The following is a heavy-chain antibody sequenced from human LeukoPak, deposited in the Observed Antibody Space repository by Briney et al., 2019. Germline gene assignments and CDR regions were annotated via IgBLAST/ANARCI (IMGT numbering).Heavy chain of an antibody. CDR3: ASVTFGGVIVDY. V-gene: IGHV4-59*01. CDR1: GGSISSYY. Sequence: SETLSLTCTVSGGSISSYYWSWIRQPPGKGLEWIGYIYYSGSTNYNPSLKSRVTISVDTSKNQFSLKLSSVTAADTAVHYCASVTFGGVIVDYWGQGTLVTVSS. J-gene: IGHJ4*02. D-gene: IGHD3-16*02. CDR2: IYYSGST.